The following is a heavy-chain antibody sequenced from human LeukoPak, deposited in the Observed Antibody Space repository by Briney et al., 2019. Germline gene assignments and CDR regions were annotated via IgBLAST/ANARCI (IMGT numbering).Heavy chain of an antibody. CDR1: GFTFSSYA. D-gene: IGHD6-13*01. Sequence: GGSLRLSCAASGFTFSSYAMSWVRQAPGQGLEWVSAISGSGGSTYYADSVKGRFTISRDNSKNTLYLQMNSLRAEDTAVYYCAKPHSSSWILFDYWGQGTLVTVSS. V-gene: IGHV3-23*01. J-gene: IGHJ4*02. CDR3: AKPHSSSWILFDY. CDR2: ISGSGGST.